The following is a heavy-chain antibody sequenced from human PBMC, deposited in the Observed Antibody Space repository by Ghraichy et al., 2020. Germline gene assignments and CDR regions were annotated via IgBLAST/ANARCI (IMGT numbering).Heavy chain of an antibody. Sequence: GGSLRLSCAASGFTFSSYWMSWVRQAPGKGLEWVANIKQDGSQKYYVDSMKGRVTISRDNAKNSLYLQMNGLRAEDSAVYYCARQDTDSNFVGYFDYWGQGTLVTVSS. CDR2: IKQDGSQK. J-gene: IGHJ4*02. D-gene: IGHD4-11*01. V-gene: IGHV3-7*03. CDR1: GFTFSSYW. CDR3: ARQDTDSNFVGYFDY.